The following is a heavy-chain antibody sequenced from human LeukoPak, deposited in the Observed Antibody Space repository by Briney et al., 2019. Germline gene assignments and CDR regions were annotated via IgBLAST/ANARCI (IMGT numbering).Heavy chain of an antibody. Sequence: GRPLRLSCAASGFTFRSYAMHWVRQAPGKGLEGVAVISYDGSNKYYADSVKGRFTISRDNSKNTLYLQMNSLRAEDTAVYYCGRELRLGRYGAFDYWGQGNLVTVSS. CDR2: ISYDGSNK. CDR1: GFTFRSYA. V-gene: IGHV3-30*04. J-gene: IGHJ4*02. CDR3: GRELRLGRYGAFDY. D-gene: IGHD5-18*01.